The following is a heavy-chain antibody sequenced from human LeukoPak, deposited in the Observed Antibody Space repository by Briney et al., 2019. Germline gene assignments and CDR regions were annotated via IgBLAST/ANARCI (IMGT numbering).Heavy chain of an antibody. J-gene: IGHJ3*02. V-gene: IGHV1-69*05. D-gene: IGHD3-22*01. CDR2: IIPIFGTA. CDR3: ARDDQAYDSSGYRAFDI. Sequence: SVKVSCEASGYTFTSYGISWVRQAPGQGLEWMGRIIPIFGTANYAQKVQGRVTITTDESTSTAYMELSSLRSEDTAVYYCARDDQAYDSSGYRAFDIWGQGTMVTVSS. CDR1: GYTFTSYG.